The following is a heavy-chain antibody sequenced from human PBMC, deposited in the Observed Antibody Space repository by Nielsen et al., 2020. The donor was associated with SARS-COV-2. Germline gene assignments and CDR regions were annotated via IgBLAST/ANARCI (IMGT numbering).Heavy chain of an antibody. CDR3: ASGIYGSYAFDI. CDR1: GFTVSSNY. D-gene: IGHD1-26*01. V-gene: IGHV3-53*04. J-gene: IGHJ3*02. CDR2: IYSGGST. Sequence: GESLKISCAASGFTVSSNYMSWVRQAPGKGLEWVSVIYSGGSTYYADSVKGRFTISRHNSKNTLYLQMNSLRAEDTAVYYCASGIYGSYAFDIWGQGTMVTVSS.